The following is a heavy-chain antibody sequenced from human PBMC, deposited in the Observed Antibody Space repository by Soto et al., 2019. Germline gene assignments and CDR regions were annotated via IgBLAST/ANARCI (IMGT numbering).Heavy chain of an antibody. V-gene: IGHV6-1*01. CDR3: ARDGLGYNFAENDAFDI. J-gene: IGHJ3*02. D-gene: IGHD3-10*01. CDR2: AYYRSQWYY. CDR1: GDSVSSNSAA. Sequence: PSQTLSLTCAISGDSVSSNSAAWNWIRQSPSRGLEWLGRAYYRSQWYYDSAVSVRSRITVIPDTSKNQFSLQLNSVTPEDTAVYYCARDGLGYNFAENDAFDIWGQGTMVTVSS.